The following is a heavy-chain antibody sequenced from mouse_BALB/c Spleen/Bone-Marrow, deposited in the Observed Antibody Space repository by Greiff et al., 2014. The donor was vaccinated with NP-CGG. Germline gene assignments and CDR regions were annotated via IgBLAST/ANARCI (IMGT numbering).Heavy chain of an antibody. V-gene: IGHV5-9-3*01. D-gene: IGHD2-14*01. Sequence: EVKLVESGGGLVKPGGSLKLSCAASGFTFSSYAMSWVRQTPEMRLEWVATISSGGSYTYYPDSVKGRFTISRDNAKNTLYLQMSSLRSEDTAMYYCARQGYHRYDGRGFDYWGQGTTLTVSS. CDR1: GFTFSSYA. CDR3: ARQGYHRYDGRGFDY. J-gene: IGHJ2*01. CDR2: ISSGGSYT.